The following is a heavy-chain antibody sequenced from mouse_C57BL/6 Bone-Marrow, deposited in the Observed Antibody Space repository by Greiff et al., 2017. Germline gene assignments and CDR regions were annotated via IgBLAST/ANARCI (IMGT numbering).Heavy chain of an antibody. J-gene: IGHJ2*01. CDR3: TLCYGSSYFDY. Sequence: VQLQQSGAELVRPGASVKLSCTASGFNIKDDYMHWVKQRPEQGLEWIGWIDPENGDTEYASKFQGKATITADTSSNTAYLQLSSLTSEDTAVYYCTLCYGSSYFDYWGQGTTLTVSS. V-gene: IGHV14-4*01. CDR1: GFNIKDDY. CDR2: IDPENGDT. D-gene: IGHD1-1*01.